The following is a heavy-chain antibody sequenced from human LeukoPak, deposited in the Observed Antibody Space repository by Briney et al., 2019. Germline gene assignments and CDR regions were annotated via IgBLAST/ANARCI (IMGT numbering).Heavy chain of an antibody. J-gene: IGHJ4*02. V-gene: IGHV4-30-4*07. CDR1: GGSISSGGYS. CDR3: ARAYKWFGELGY. Sequence: PSETLSLTCAVSGGSISSGGYSWSWIRQPPGKGLEWIGYIYYSGSTYYNPSLKSRVTISVDTSKNQFSLKLSSVTAADTAVYYCARAYKWFGELGYWGQGTLVTVSS. CDR2: IYYSGST. D-gene: IGHD3-10*01.